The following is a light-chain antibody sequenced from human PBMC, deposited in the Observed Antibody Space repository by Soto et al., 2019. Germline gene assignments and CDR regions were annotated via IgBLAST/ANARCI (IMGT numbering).Light chain of an antibody. V-gene: IGKV1-39*01. J-gene: IGKJ1*01. CDR1: QNIDRY. Sequence: DIHMTQSPSSLSASVGDTVTITCRASQNIDRYLNWYQQKPGKAPRVLISGASNLQSGVPSRFSGSGSGTDFSLTISSLQSEDFASYFCQHHCNSPPWTFGQGTKVEVK. CDR3: QHHCNSPPWT. CDR2: GAS.